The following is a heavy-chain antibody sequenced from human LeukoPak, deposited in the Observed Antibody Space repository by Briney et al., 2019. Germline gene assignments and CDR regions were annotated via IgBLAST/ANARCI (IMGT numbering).Heavy chain of an antibody. CDR2: ISSSSSTI. CDR3: ARDTSYSYGYNGMDV. J-gene: IGHJ6*02. D-gene: IGHD5-18*01. Sequence: PGGSLRLSCAASGFTFSSYSMNWVRQAPGKGLEWVSYISSSSSTIYYADSVKGRFTISRDNAKNSLYLQMNSLRAEDTAVYYCARDTSYSYGYNGMDVWGQGTTVTVSS. V-gene: IGHV3-48*04. CDR1: GFTFSSYS.